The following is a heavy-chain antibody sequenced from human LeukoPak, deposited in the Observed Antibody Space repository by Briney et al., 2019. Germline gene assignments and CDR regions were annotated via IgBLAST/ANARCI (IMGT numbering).Heavy chain of an antibody. CDR3: ARSRWEQRSFDY. V-gene: IGHV3-30*04. D-gene: IGHD4-23*01. Sequence: PGRSLRLSCAASGFAFSSYAMHWVRQAPGKGLEWVAVISYDGSNKYYADSVKGRFTISRGNSKNTLYLQMNSLRAEDTAVYYCARSRWEQRSFDYWGLGTLVTVSS. CDR1: GFAFSSYA. J-gene: IGHJ4*02. CDR2: ISYDGSNK.